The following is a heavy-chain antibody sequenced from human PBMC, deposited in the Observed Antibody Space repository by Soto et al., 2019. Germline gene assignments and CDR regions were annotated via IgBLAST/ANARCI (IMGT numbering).Heavy chain of an antibody. CDR1: GGSISDGAYY. Sequence: ASETLSLTCTVSGGSISDGAYYWSWIRQPPGKGLEWIGHIYNSGNTYNNPSLRSRLTISLDTSKSQFSLNLNSVTAADTAVYYCASGLSGDKVDQWGQGTLVTV. V-gene: IGHV4-30-4*01. J-gene: IGHJ4*02. CDR2: IYNSGNT. D-gene: IGHD2-21*01. CDR3: ASGLSGDKVDQ.